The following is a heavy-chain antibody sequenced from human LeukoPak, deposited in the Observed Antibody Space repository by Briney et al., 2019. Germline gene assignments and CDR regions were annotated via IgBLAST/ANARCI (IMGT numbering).Heavy chain of an antibody. CDR1: GGSISSYY. CDR2: IYYSGST. V-gene: IGHV4-59*01. D-gene: IGHD1-26*01. CDR3: ARGNADLLD. J-gene: IGHJ4*02. Sequence: KASETLSLTCTVSGGSISSYYWSWIRQPPGKGLEWIGYIYYSGSTNYNPSLKSRVTISVDTSKNQFSLRLSSVTAADTAVYYCARGNADLLDWGQGTLVTVSS.